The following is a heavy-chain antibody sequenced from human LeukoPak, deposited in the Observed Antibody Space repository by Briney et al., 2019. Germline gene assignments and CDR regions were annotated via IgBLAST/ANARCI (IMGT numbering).Heavy chain of an antibody. Sequence: ASVKVSCKASGGTFSSYAISWVRQAPGQGLEWMGGIIPIFGTANYAQKFQGRVTITADESTSTAYMELRSLRSDDTAVYYCARDLPQTDAFDIWGQGTMVTVSS. CDR1: GGTFSSYA. J-gene: IGHJ3*02. CDR2: IIPIFGTA. CDR3: ARDLPQTDAFDI. V-gene: IGHV1-69*13.